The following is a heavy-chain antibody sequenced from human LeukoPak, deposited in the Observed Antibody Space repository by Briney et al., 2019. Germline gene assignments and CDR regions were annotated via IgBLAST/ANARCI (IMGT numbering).Heavy chain of an antibody. D-gene: IGHD5-18*01. CDR2: IYYSGST. CDR3: ARHTFGYQGGAFDI. Sequence: PSGTLSLTCTVSGGSISSYYWSWIRQPPGKGLEWIGYIYYSGSTNYNPSLKSRVTISVDTSKNQFSLKLSSVTAADTAVYYCARHTFGYQGGAFDIWGQGTMVTASS. J-gene: IGHJ3*02. CDR1: GGSISSYY. V-gene: IGHV4-59*08.